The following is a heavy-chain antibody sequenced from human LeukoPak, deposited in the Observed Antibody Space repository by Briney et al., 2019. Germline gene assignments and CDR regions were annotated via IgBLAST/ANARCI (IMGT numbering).Heavy chain of an antibody. CDR2: INPNSGGT. CDR3: ARDLDYYDSSGYYAEYFQH. V-gene: IGHV1-2*02. Sequence: GASVKVSCKASGGTFSSYAISWVRQAPGQGLEWMGWINPNSGGTNYAQKFQGRVTMTRDTSISTAYMELSRLRSDDTAVYYCARDLDYYDSSGYYAEYFQHWGQGTLVTVSS. CDR1: GGTFSSYA. J-gene: IGHJ1*01. D-gene: IGHD3-22*01.